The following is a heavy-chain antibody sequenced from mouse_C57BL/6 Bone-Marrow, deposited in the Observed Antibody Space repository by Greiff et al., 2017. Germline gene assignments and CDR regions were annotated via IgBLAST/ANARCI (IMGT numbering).Heavy chain of an antibody. V-gene: IGHV1-81*01. D-gene: IGHD2-4*01. CDR2: IYPRSGNT. J-gene: IGHJ2*01. CDR1: GYTFTSYG. Sequence: VQLQQSGAELARPGASVKLSCKASGYTFTSYGISWVKQRTGQGLEWIGEIYPRSGNTYYNEKFKGKATLTADKSSSTAYMGLRSLTSEDSAVYFCARSGGIYYDYDNYGGQGTTLTVSS. CDR3: ARSGGIYYDYDNY.